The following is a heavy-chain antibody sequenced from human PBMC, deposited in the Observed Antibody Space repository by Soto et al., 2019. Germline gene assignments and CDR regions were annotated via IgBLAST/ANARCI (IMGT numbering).Heavy chain of an antibody. D-gene: IGHD7-27*01. Sequence: ASVKVSCKASGGTFSSYAISWVRQAPGQGLEWMGGIIPIFGTANYAQKFQGRVTITADESTSTAYMELSSLRSEDTAVYYCARDFWGGDYGMDVWGQGTTVTVSS. CDR1: GGTFSSYA. V-gene: IGHV1-69*13. CDR3: ARDFWGGDYGMDV. J-gene: IGHJ6*02. CDR2: IIPIFGTA.